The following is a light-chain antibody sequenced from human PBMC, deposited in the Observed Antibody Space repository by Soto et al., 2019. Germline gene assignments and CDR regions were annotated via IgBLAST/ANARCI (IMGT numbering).Light chain of an antibody. CDR2: KAS. J-gene: IGKJ2*01. Sequence: DLQVTQSPSTLSASVGDRVTITCRASQSISNYLAWHQQKPGKAPKLVIYKASNLESGVPSRFSGSGSGTEFTLTISSLQPDDFATYYCQQYHTYPYTFGQGTKLEIK. CDR3: QQYHTYPYT. V-gene: IGKV1-5*03. CDR1: QSISNY.